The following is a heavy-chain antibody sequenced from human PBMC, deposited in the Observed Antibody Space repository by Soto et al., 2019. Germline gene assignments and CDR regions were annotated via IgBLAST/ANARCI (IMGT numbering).Heavy chain of an antibody. D-gene: IGHD6-19*01. Sequence: LRLSCAASGFTFSSYGMHWVRQAPGKGLEWVAVIWYDGSNKYYADSVKGRFTISRDNSKNTLYLQMNSLRAEDTAVYYCARDQSVAVAGTGAYYGMGVWGQGTTVTV. CDR3: ARDQSVAVAGTGAYYGMGV. CDR2: IWYDGSNK. CDR1: GFTFSSYG. J-gene: IGHJ6*02. V-gene: IGHV3-33*01.